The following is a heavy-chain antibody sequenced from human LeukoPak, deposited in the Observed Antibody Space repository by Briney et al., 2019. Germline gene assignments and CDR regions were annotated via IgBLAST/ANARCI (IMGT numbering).Heavy chain of an antibody. Sequence: ASVKVSCKASGYTFTNYGITWVRQAPGQAIEWMGWISASNGNTNYAQKFQGRVTMTADTSTRTVYMELRTLRSDDTALYFCARGRSSGYYESDVFNFWGQGTMVTVSS. CDR1: GYTFTNYG. CDR2: ISASNGNT. D-gene: IGHD3-22*01. CDR3: ARGRSSGYYESDVFNF. J-gene: IGHJ3*01. V-gene: IGHV1-18*01.